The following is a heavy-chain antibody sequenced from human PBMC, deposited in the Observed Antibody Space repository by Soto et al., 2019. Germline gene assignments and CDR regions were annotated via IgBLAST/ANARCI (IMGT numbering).Heavy chain of an antibody. CDR1: GFTFSSYA. D-gene: IGHD6-13*01. J-gene: IGHJ5*02. V-gene: IGHV3-23*01. Sequence: PGGSLRLSCAASGFTFSSYAMSWIRQAPGKGLEWVSVISGSGGSTYYADSVKGRFTISRDNSKNTLYLQMNSLRAEDTAVYYCARGSRIAAAGSRLPEFDPWGQGTLVTVSS. CDR2: ISGSGGST. CDR3: ARGSRIAAAGSRLPEFDP.